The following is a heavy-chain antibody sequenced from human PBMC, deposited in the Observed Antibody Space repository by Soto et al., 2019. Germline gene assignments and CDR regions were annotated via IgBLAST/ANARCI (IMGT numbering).Heavy chain of an antibody. V-gene: IGHV6-1*01. CDR3: ARSSRYSGRGYYGMDV. CDR2: TYYRSKWYN. CDR1: GSSGANNSAA. Sequence: SQSFSVTGTISGSSGANNSAAWNWIRQYPSRGLEWLGRTYYRSKWYNDYAVSVKSRITINPDTSKNQFSLQLNSVTPEDTAVYYCARSSRYSGRGYYGMDVWGQGSTVTVSS. J-gene: IGHJ6*02. D-gene: IGHD1-26*01.